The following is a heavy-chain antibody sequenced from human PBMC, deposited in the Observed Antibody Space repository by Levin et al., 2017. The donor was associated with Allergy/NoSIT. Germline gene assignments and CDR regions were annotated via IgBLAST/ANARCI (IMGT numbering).Heavy chain of an antibody. D-gene: IGHD3-9*01. J-gene: IGHJ4*02. CDR3: ARDVRYYDILTGYYLWYY. V-gene: IGHV1-18*01. Sequence: ASVKVSCKASGYTFTSYGISWVRQAPGQGLEWMGWISAYNGNTNYAQKLQGRVTMTTDTSTSTAYMELRSLRSDDTAVYYCARDVRYYDILTGYYLWYYWGQGTLVTVSS. CDR1: GYTFTSYG. CDR2: ISAYNGNT.